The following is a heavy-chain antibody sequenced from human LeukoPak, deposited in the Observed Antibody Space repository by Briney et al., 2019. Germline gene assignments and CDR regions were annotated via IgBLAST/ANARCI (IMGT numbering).Heavy chain of an antibody. D-gene: IGHD2/OR15-2a*01. CDR1: GYSFTTYW. CDR2: IYPGDSDN. J-gene: IGHJ4*02. V-gene: IGHV5-51*01. CDR3: ARHTTLVRGGLAEIDY. Sequence: GESLKISCKGSGYSFTTYWIAWVPQMPGKGLEWLEIIYPGDSDNRYSPSFQGQVTISADKSISTAYLQWSSLKASDTAMYYCARHTTLVRGGLAEIDYWGQGTLVTVSS.